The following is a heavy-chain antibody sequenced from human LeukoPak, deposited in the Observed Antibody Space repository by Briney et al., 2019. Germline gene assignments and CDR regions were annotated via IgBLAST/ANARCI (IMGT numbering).Heavy chain of an antibody. CDR3: ANSGSRDDRSFGVY. D-gene: IGHD3-22*01. V-gene: IGHV3-30*02. CDR1: GFTFSSYG. Sequence: GGSLRLSCAASGFTFSSYGMHWVRQAPGKGLEWVAFIRYDGSNKYYADSVKGRFTISRDNSKNTLYLQMNSLRSEDTAVYYCANSGSRDDRSFGVYWGQGTLVTVSS. CDR2: IRYDGSNK. J-gene: IGHJ4*02.